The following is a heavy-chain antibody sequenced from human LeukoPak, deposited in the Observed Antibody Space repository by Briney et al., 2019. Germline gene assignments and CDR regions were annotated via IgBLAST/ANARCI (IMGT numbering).Heavy chain of an antibody. CDR1: GGSISSYY. CDR3: ARDYYDSSGYSRDRFDP. V-gene: IGHV4-4*07. Sequence: SETLSLTRTVSGGSISSYYWSWIRQPAGKGLEWIGRIYTSGSTNYNPSLKSRVTMSVDTSKDQFSLKLSSVTAADTAVYYCARDYYDSSGYSRDRFDPWGQGTLVTVSS. CDR2: IYTSGST. J-gene: IGHJ5*02. D-gene: IGHD3-22*01.